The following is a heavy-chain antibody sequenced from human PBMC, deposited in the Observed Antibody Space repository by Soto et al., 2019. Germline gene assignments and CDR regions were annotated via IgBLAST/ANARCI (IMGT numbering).Heavy chain of an antibody. J-gene: IGHJ6*02. CDR1: GYTFTNYG. D-gene: IGHD4-17*01. CDR2: ITTYNGDT. V-gene: IGHV1-18*01. CDR3: ARAAYGDYLRGMDV. Sequence: ASVKVSCKASGYTFTNYGINWVRQAPGQGLAGMGLITTYNGDTKYAQNVQGRVTMTTDTPTDTAYMELRSLRSDDTAVYYCARAAYGDYLRGMDVWGQGTTVTVSS.